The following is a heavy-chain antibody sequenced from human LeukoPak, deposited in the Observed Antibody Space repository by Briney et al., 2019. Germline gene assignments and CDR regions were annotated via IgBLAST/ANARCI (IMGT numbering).Heavy chain of an antibody. D-gene: IGHD2-2*01. CDR3: ASYCSSTSCYAPPDDYFDY. V-gene: IGHV3-30*02. CDR2: IRYDGSNK. J-gene: IGHJ4*02. Sequence: PGGSLRLSCAASGFTFSSYGMHWVRQAPGKGLEWVAFIRYDGSNKYYADSVKGRFTISRDNSKNTLYLQMNSLRAEDTAVYYCASYCSSTSCYAPPDDYFDYWGQGTLVTVSS. CDR1: GFTFSSYG.